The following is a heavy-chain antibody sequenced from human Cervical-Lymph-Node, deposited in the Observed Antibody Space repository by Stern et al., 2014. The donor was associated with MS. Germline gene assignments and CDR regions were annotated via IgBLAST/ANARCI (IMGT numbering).Heavy chain of an antibody. CDR1: GGPIGSGTYY. J-gene: IGHJ6*02. D-gene: IGHD1-26*01. CDR3: ARDDAVGATRYHYAMDV. CDR2: IYNSGST. V-gene: IGHV4-61*02. Sequence: VQLEESGPGLVKPSQTLALTCTVSGGPIGSGTYYWSWIRQPAGKGLEWIGRIYNSGSTRYNPSLKRRVTMSLDTSKHQLSPKLSSVTAADTAVYYCARDDAVGATRYHYAMDVWGQGTTVTVSS.